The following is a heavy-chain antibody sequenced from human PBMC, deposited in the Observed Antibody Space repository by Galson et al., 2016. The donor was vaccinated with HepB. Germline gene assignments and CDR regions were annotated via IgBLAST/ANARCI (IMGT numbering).Heavy chain of an antibody. Sequence: SLRLSCAASGFTFSSYSMNWVRQAPGKGLEWVSSISRSSSYRYYADSVKGRFTISRDNAKNSLYLQMNSLRVEDTAVYYCARVYGYDFWPFDYWGQGTLVTVSS. D-gene: IGHD3-3*01. CDR1: GFTFSSYS. J-gene: IGHJ4*02. V-gene: IGHV3-21*01. CDR3: ARVYGYDFWPFDY. CDR2: ISRSSSYR.